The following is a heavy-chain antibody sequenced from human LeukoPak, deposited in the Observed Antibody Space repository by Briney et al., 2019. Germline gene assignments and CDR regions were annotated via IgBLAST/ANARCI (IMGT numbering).Heavy chain of an antibody. J-gene: IGHJ6*02. CDR2: INHSGST. Sequence: PSQTLSLTCTVSGGSISSGDSYWSWTRQPPGKGLEWIGEINHSGSTNYNPSLKSRVTISVDTSKNQFSLKLSSVTAADTAVYYCARIRGYSCLMDVWGQGTTVTVSS. V-gene: IGHV4-30-4*01. CDR3: ARIRGYSCLMDV. D-gene: IGHD5-18*01. CDR1: GGSISSGDSY.